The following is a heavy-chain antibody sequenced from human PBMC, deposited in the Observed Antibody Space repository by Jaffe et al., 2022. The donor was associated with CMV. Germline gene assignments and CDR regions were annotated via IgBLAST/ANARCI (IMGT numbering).Heavy chain of an antibody. V-gene: IGHV4-31*03. J-gene: IGHJ6*02. D-gene: IGHD2-2*01. CDR2: IYYSGST. Sequence: QVQLQESGPGLVKPSQTLSLTCTVSGGSISSGGYYWSWIRQHPGKGLEWIGYIYYSGSTYYNPSLKSRVTISVDTSKNQFSLKLSSVTAADTAVYYCARAVPDIVVVPAAKGDYYYGMDVWGQGTTVTVSS. CDR1: GGSISSGGYY. CDR3: ARAVPDIVVVPAAKGDYYYGMDV.